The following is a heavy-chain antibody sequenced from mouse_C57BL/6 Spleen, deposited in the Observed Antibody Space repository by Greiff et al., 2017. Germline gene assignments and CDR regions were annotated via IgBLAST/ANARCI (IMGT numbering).Heavy chain of an antibody. J-gene: IGHJ4*01. Sequence: QVQLQQPGAELVKPGASVQLSCKASGYTFTSYWMQWVKQRPGQGLEWIGEIDPSDSYTNYNQKFKGKATLTVDTSSSTAYMQLSSLTSDDSAVYYCARLMRYYGNYVDYAMDYWGQGTSVTVSS. CDR2: IDPSDSYT. D-gene: IGHD2-1*01. CDR1: GYTFTSYW. CDR3: ARLMRYYGNYVDYAMDY. V-gene: IGHV1-50*01.